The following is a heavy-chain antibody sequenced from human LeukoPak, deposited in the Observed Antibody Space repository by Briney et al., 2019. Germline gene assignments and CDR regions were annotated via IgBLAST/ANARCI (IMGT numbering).Heavy chain of an antibody. CDR1: GYTFTGYY. Sequence: ASVKVSCKASGYTFTGYYMHWVRQAPGQGLEWMGWINPNSGGTNYAQKFQGRVTMTRDTSISTAHMELSRLRSDDTAVYYCARDRRTIFGVVTVFDYWGQGTLVTVSS. CDR3: ARDRRTIFGVVTVFDY. J-gene: IGHJ4*02. V-gene: IGHV1-2*02. D-gene: IGHD3-3*01. CDR2: INPNSGGT.